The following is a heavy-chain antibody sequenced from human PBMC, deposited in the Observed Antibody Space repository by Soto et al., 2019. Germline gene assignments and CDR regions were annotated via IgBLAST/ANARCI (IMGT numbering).Heavy chain of an antibody. V-gene: IGHV3-30*18. J-gene: IGHJ6*02. CDR3: AKESRSSAVTATRVYGMDV. CDR1: GFTFSAYG. Sequence: GGSLRLSCTPSGFTFSAYGMHWVRQAPGKGLEWVAAISHDGTNKYYGDSVRGRFTISRDNSKNTLYLQMNTLRNEDTAVYYCAKESRSSAVTATRVYGMDVWGQGTTVTVSS. D-gene: IGHD2-21*02. CDR2: ISHDGTNK.